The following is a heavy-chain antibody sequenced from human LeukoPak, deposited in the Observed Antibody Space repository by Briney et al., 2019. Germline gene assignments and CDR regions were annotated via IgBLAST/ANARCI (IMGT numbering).Heavy chain of an antibody. J-gene: IGHJ4*02. CDR2: ISGSGGST. D-gene: IGHD6-19*01. Sequence: GGSLRLSCAASGFTFSGYAMSWVRQAPGKGLGWVSAISGSGGSTYYADSVKGRFTISRDNSKNTLYLQMNSLRAEDTAGYYCAKGQYSSGWYFNFDYWGQGTLVTVSS. CDR3: AKGQYSSGWYFNFDY. V-gene: IGHV3-23*01. CDR1: GFTFSGYA.